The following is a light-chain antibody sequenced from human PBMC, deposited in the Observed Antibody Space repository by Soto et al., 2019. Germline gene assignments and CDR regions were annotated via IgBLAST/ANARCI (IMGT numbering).Light chain of an antibody. V-gene: IGLV1-40*01. J-gene: IGLJ1*01. CDR1: SSNIGADYD. Sequence: QSVLTQPPSVSGAPGQRVTIFCTGSSSNIGADYDVHWYQQLPGTAPKLLIYGNSNRPSGVPDRFSGSKSGTSASLAITGLQAEDEADYYCQSYDSSLSVLYVFGTGTKVTVL. CDR3: QSYDSSLSVLYV. CDR2: GNS.